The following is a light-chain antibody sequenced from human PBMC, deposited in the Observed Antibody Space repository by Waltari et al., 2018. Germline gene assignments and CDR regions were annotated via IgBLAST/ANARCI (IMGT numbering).Light chain of an antibody. V-gene: IGKV3-11*01. CDR3: QQRSSWPPFT. Sequence: EVVLTQSPATLSLSPGERATLSCRASQSVSSYLAWYQQKPGQAPRLLIYDASNRTTGIPARCSCSGSGTDFTLTISSLEPEDFAVYYCQQRSSWPPFTFGQGTKLEIK. CDR2: DAS. J-gene: IGKJ2*01. CDR1: QSVSSY.